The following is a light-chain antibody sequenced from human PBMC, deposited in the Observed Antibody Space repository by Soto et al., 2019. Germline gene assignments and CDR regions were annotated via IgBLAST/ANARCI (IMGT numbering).Light chain of an antibody. Sequence: DIQVTQSPSFLSASVGDRVTITCRASQGISSDLAWYQQNPGNAPKLLIYAASTLQNGVPSTFSGSGSGTEFTLTISSLQPEDFGTYYCQPFTSYPITFGQGTRLEIK. V-gene: IGKV1-9*01. J-gene: IGKJ5*01. CDR1: QGISSD. CDR2: AAS. CDR3: QPFTSYPIT.